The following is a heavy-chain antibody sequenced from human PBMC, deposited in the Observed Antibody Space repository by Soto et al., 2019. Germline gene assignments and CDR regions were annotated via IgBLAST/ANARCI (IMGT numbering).Heavy chain of an antibody. V-gene: IGHV4-59*01. CDR1: GGSISSYY. D-gene: IGHD3-22*01. Sequence: SETLSLTCTVSGGSISSYYWSWIRQPPGKGLEWIGYIYYSGSTNYNPSLKSRVTISVDTSKNQFSLKLSSVTAADTAVYYCARKPDYYDSSGHEAFDIWGQGTMVTVSS. CDR3: ARKPDYYDSSGHEAFDI. J-gene: IGHJ3*02. CDR2: IYYSGST.